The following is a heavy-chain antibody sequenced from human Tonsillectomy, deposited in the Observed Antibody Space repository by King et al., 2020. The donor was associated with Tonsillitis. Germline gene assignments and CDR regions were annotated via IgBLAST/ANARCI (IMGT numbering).Heavy chain of an antibody. CDR2: ISGSGSST. CDR1: GFTFSSYA. D-gene: IGHD3-3*01. CDR3: ATVRDFWSPHGMGV. V-gene: IGHV3-23*04. J-gene: IGHJ6*04. Sequence: VQLVESGGGLIHPGGSLRLSCAASGFTFSSYAMSWVRQAPGKGLEWVSGISGSGSSTYYADCMKGRFAISRDNSKNTLYLQMNRLRAEDTDVYYCATVRDFWSPHGMGVWGEGTTVTVSS.